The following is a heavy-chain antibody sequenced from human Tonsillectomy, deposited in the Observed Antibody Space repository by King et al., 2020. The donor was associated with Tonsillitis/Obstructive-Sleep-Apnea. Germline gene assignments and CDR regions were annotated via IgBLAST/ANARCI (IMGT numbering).Heavy chain of an antibody. CDR2: IKQDGSTK. CDR3: ARDANPRVSSVSFEALDI. CDR1: GFTFSTYW. J-gene: IGHJ3*02. D-gene: IGHD5/OR15-5a*01. V-gene: IGHV3-7*03. Sequence: VQLVESGGGLVQPGGSLRLSCAASGFTFSTYWMMWVRQAPGRGLEWVANIKQDGSTKNYVDSVTGRFTISRDNAKSSLYLQMDSLRAEDTAVYYCARDANPRVSSVSFEALDIWGQGTMVTVSS.